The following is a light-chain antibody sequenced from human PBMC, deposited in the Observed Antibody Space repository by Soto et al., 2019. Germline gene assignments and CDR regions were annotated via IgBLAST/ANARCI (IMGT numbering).Light chain of an antibody. J-gene: IGLJ3*02. CDR2: ASN. V-gene: IGLV1-44*01. Sequence: QSVLTQPPSASGTPGQRVTISCSGSRSNIGSNTVNWYQQVPGTAPKLLIYASNQRPSGVPDRFSGSKSGTSASLAISGLQSEDEADYYCAAWDDSLNGPVFGGGTKVTVL. CDR3: AAWDDSLNGPV. CDR1: RSNIGSNT.